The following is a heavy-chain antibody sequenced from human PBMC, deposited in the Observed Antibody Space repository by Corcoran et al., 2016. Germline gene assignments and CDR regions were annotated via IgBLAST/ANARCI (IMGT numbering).Heavy chain of an antibody. CDR2: ISSSSTTI. CDR3: ARGGDGSSPRKYSFDY. D-gene: IGHD6-6*01. Sequence: EVQLVESGGGLVQPGGSLGLSCAASGFTFSSYGINWVRQTPGKGLEWISYISSSSTTIYYADSVKGRFTISRDNAKNSLFLQMNSLRAEDTAVYYGARGGDGSSPRKYSFDYWGQGTLVTVSS. V-gene: IGHV3-48*04. J-gene: IGHJ4*02. CDR1: GFTFSSYG.